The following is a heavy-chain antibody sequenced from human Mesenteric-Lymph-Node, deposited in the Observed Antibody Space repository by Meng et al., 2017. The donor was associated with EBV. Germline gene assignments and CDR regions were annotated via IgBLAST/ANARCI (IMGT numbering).Heavy chain of an antibody. CDR2: IIHGGSP. D-gene: IGHD2-8*02. CDR1: GGSLSGAY. Sequence: HVQLQQWGAGLLEPSETLSLTCAVNGGSLSGAYWNWIRQPTGKGLEWIGEIIHGGSPSYKPSLKSRVTISIDTSKNQLSLMLSYVTAADTAVYYCARRPTGIDYWGQGTLVTVSS. CDR3: ARRPTGIDY. J-gene: IGHJ4*02. V-gene: IGHV4-34*12.